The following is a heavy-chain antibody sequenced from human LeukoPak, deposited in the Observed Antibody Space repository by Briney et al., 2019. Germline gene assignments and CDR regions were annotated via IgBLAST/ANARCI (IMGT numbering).Heavy chain of an antibody. CDR3: TTGYSSGWYNEGNY. J-gene: IGHJ4*02. Sequence: GGSLRLSCVASGFTFSRYWMSWVRQAPGKGLEWVAKIKQDGSGEYYSDSVKGRFTISRDNAKNSLYLQMNSPRADDTAVYFCTTGYSSGWYNEGNYWGQGTLVTVSS. V-gene: IGHV3-7*01. CDR2: IKQDGSGE. CDR1: GFTFSRYW. D-gene: IGHD6-19*01.